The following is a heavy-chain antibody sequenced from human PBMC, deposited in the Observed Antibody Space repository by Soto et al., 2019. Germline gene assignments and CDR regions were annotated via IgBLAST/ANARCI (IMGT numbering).Heavy chain of an antibody. CDR1: GYTFTSYG. J-gene: IGHJ4*02. Sequence: ASVKVSCKASGYTFTSYGISWVRQAPGQGLEWMGIINPSGDSTTYAQKFRGRFTMTRYTSTDTLFMELSSLRSEDTAVYYFASDWEFGYWGQGTLGTGSS. CDR2: INPSGDST. D-gene: IGHD3-10*01. CDR3: ASDWEFGY. V-gene: IGHV1-46*01.